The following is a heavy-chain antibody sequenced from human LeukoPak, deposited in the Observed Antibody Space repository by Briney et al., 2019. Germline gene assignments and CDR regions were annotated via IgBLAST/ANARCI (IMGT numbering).Heavy chain of an antibody. CDR3: ASYGDYEYYGMDV. CDR2: ISYDGSNK. CDR1: GFTFSSYG. Sequence: PGGSLRLSCAASGFTFSSYGMHWVRQAPGKGLEWVAVISYDGSNKYYADSVKGRFTISRDNSKNALYLQMNSLRAEDTAVYYCASYGDYEYYGMDVWGKGTTVTVSS. D-gene: IGHD4-17*01. V-gene: IGHV3-30*03. J-gene: IGHJ6*04.